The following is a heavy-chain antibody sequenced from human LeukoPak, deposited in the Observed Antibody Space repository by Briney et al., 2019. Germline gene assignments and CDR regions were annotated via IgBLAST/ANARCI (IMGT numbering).Heavy chain of an antibody. D-gene: IGHD5-24*01. CDR3: ARDAWMASTPLDY. V-gene: IGHV3-74*01. CDR2: VSNDGSST. Sequence: QPGGSLRLSCAASGFIFCSYWMHWVRQAPGKGLVWVSRVSNDGSSTTYADSVKGRFTISRDNTKNTLYLQMNSLRAEDTAVYYCARDAWMASTPLDYWGQGTLVTVSS. CDR1: GFIFCSYW. J-gene: IGHJ4*02.